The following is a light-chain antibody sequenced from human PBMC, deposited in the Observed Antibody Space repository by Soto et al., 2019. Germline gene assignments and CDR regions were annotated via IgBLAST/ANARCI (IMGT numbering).Light chain of an antibody. J-gene: IGLJ2*01. CDR1: SSDVGGYNY. Sequence: QSALTQPASVSGSPGQSITISCTGTSSDVGGYNYVSWYQQHPGKAPKLMIYDVSNRPSGVSNHFSGSKTGNTASLTISGLQDEDEADYYCSSYTSSSTSDEVFGGGTKLTVL. V-gene: IGLV2-14*01. CDR3: SSYTSSSTSDEV. CDR2: DVS.